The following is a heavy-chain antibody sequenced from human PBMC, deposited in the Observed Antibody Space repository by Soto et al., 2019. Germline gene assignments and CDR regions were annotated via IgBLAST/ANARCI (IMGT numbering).Heavy chain of an antibody. CDR3: ARVTGIAAATDWFDP. Sequence: QVQLVQSGAEVKKPGSSVKVSCKASGGTFSSYAISWVRQAPGQGLEWMGGIIPIFGTANYAQKFQGRVTITADDSTRTAYMEMSSLRSEDTAVYYWARVTGIAAATDWFDPWGQGTVVTVSS. CDR2: IIPIFGTA. V-gene: IGHV1-69*01. J-gene: IGHJ5*02. CDR1: GGTFSSYA. D-gene: IGHD6-13*01.